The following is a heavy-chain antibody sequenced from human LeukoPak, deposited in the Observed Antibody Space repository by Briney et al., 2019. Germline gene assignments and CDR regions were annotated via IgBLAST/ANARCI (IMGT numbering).Heavy chain of an antibody. CDR2: IYHSGST. CDR1: GGSISSSHW. CDR3: ARSLSSSWLFDY. J-gene: IGHJ4*02. D-gene: IGHD6-13*01. V-gene: IGHV4-4*02. Sequence: PSETLSLTCAVSGGSISSSHWWSWVRQPPGKGLEWIGEIYHSGSTNYNPSLKSRITISVDMSKNQFSLKLSSVTAADTAVYYCARSLSSSWLFDYWGQGTLVTVSS.